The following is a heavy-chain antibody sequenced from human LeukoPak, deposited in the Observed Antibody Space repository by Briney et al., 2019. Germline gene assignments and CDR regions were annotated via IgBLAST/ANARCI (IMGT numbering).Heavy chain of an antibody. J-gene: IGHJ4*02. CDR3: ARPICSNGICPFDY. D-gene: IGHD2-8*01. CDR1: GVSMSSGSYH. CDR2: ISRYGGT. Sequence: SQTLSLTCTVSGVSMSSGSYHWSWIRQPAGKGLQWIGGISRYGGTYYNPSLESRVTISVDTSKNQFSLRLNSVTAADTAVYFCARPICSNGICPFDYWGRGTLVTVSS. V-gene: IGHV4-61*02.